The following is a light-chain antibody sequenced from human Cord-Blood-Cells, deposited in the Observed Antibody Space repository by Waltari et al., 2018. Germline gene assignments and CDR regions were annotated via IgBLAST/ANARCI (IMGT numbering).Light chain of an antibody. CDR2: RNN. CDR1: SSNTGSNY. CDR3: AAWDDSLSGPV. V-gene: IGLV1-47*01. J-gene: IGLJ3*02. Sequence: QSVLSQPPSASGPPGQRVTSSCSGSSSNTGSNYVSWYQQLPATAPKLLIYRNNRRPSGVPDRCSGSKSGTSAALAISGLRSEDEADYYCAAWDDSLSGPVFGGGTKLTVL.